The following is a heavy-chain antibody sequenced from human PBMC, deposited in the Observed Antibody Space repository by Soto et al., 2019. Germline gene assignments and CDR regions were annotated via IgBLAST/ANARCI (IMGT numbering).Heavy chain of an antibody. J-gene: IGHJ4*02. Sequence: PSETLSLTCTVSGDSISSYYWSWIRQPPGKGLEWIGYIYYSGSTNYNPSLESRVTMSVDTVKNQVSLKLSSVTAADTAVYYCARDRRWKSSSWGFDNWGQGILVTVSS. V-gene: IGHV4-59*01. D-gene: IGHD6-13*01. CDR1: GDSISSYY. CDR2: IYYSGST. CDR3: ARDRRWKSSSWGFDN.